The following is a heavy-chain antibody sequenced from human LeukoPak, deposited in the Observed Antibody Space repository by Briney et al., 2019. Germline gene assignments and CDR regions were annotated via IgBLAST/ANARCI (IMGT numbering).Heavy chain of an antibody. D-gene: IGHD1-26*01. CDR1: GGSFSGYY. V-gene: IGHV4-34*01. CDR3: ARSGSSDY. Sequence: PSETLSLTCAVYGGSFSGYYWSWIRQPPGKGLEWIGEINHSGSTNYNPSLKSRVTISVDTSKNQFSLKLSSVTAADTAVYYCARSGSSDYWGQGTLVTVSS. CDR2: INHSGST. J-gene: IGHJ4*02.